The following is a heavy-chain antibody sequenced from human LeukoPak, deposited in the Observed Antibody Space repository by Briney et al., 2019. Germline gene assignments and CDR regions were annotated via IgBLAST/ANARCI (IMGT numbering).Heavy chain of an antibody. CDR1: GYTFTGYY. CDR3: ARDYVVVVAATVPYYGMDV. J-gene: IGHJ6*02. Sequence: ASVKVSCKASGYTFTGYYMHWVRQAPGQGLGWMGWINPNSGGTNYAQKFLGRVTMTRDTSISTAYMELSRLRSDDTAVYYCARDYVVVVAATVPYYGMDVWGQGTTVTVSS. D-gene: IGHD2-15*01. CDR2: INPNSGGT. V-gene: IGHV1-2*02.